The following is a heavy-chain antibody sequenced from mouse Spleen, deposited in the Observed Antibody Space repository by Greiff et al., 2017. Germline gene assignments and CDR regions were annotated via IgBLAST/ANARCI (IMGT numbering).Heavy chain of an antibody. V-gene: IGHV7-1*01. J-gene: IGHJ2*01. CDR1: GFTFSDFY. CDR2: SRNKANDFTT. Sequence: EVKLVESGGGLVQSGRSLRLSCATSGFTFSDFYMEWVRQAPGKGLEWIAASRNKANDFTTEYSASVKGRFIVSRDTSQSILYLQMNALRTEDTAIYYCARDVGGFDYWGQGTTLTVSS. CDR3: ARDVGGFDY. D-gene: IGHD3-3*01.